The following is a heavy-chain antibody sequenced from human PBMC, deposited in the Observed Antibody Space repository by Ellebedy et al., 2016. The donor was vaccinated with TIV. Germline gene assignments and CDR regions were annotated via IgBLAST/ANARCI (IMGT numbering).Heavy chain of an antibody. J-gene: IGHJ6*02. CDR2: ISAYNGNT. CDR1: GYTFTSYG. V-gene: IGHV1-18*01. D-gene: IGHD6-13*01. CDR3: ATERPIAAAGTKNYYYYGMDV. Sequence: AASVKVSCKASGYTFTSYGISWVRQAPGQGLEWMGWISAYNGNTNYAQKLQGRVTMTTDTSTSTAYMELRSLRSDDTAVYYCATERPIAAAGTKNYYYYGMDVWGQGTTVTVSS.